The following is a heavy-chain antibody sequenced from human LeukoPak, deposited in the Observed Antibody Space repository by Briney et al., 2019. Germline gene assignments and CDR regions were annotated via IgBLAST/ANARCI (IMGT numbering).Heavy chain of an antibody. CDR2: IYYSGST. CDR1: GDSISSYY. Sequence: SETLSLTCTVSGDSISSYYWSWTRQPPGKGLEWIGYIYYSGSTNYNPSLKSRVTISVDTSKNQFSLKLSSVTAADTAVYYCARVGGTIWFGELFCFDYWGQGTLFTVSS. V-gene: IGHV4-59*08. J-gene: IGHJ4*02. D-gene: IGHD3-10*01. CDR3: ARVGGTIWFGELFCFDY.